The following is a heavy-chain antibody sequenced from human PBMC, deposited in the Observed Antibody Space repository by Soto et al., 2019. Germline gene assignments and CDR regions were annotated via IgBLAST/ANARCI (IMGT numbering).Heavy chain of an antibody. CDR3: ARLPLRNWNYDRDFDI. J-gene: IGHJ3*02. CDR1: GYSFTSYW. D-gene: IGHD1-7*01. V-gene: IGHV5-51*01. CDR2: IYPGDSDT. Sequence: GESLKISCKGSGYSFTSYWIGWVRQMPGKGLEWMGIIYPGDSDTRYSPSFQGQVTISADKSISTAYLQWSSLKASDTAMYYCARLPLRNWNYDRDFDIWGQGTMVTVSS.